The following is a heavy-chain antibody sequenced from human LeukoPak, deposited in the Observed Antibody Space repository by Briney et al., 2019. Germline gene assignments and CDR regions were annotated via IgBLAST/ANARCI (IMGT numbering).Heavy chain of an antibody. D-gene: IGHD2-21*02. CDR2: IYYSVST. Sequence: SETLSLTCTVSGGSISSGGYYWSWIRQHPGKGLEWIGYIYYSVSTYYNPSLKSRVTISVDTSKNQFSLKLSSVTAADTAVYYCARGDHYYGMDVWGQGTTVTVSS. J-gene: IGHJ6*02. CDR3: ARGDHYYGMDV. CDR1: GGSISSGGYY. V-gene: IGHV4-31*03.